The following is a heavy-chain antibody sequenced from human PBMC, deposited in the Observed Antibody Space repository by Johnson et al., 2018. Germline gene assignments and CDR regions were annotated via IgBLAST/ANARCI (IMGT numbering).Heavy chain of an antibody. CDR2: LSHDETNK. D-gene: IGHD6-13*01. CDR3: ARDGWTAATRTHFDS. V-gene: IGHV3-30-3*01. J-gene: IGHJ4*02. Sequence: QVQLVESGGGVFQPGRSPRLSCVASGFDFSGYAMHWVRQAPGKGLEGVAVLSHDETNKVYADSVNGRFTIYRDNSKNTLYLQLSSLRVEDTAVYYCARDGWTAATRTHFDSWGQGTLVTVSS. CDR1: GFDFSGYA.